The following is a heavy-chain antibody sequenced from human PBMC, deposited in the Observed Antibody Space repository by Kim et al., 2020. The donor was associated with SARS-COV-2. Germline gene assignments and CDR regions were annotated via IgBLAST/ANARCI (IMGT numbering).Heavy chain of an antibody. CDR2: IHNNGGST. J-gene: IGHJ4*02. V-gene: IGHV3-23*01. CDR3: AKGPTLISSWSPFDS. CDR1: GFTFSNYA. Sequence: GGSLRLSCAASGFTFSNYAMSWVRQAPGKGLEWVSAIHNNGGSTYYADSVEGRFIISRDNFKNALYLQMNSLRADDTAVYYCAKGPTLISSWSPFDSWGQGTLVTVSS. D-gene: IGHD6-13*01.